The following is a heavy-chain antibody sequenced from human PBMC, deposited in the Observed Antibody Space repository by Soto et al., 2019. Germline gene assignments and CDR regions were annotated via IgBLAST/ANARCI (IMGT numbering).Heavy chain of an antibody. Sequence: EVQLVESGGGLVQPGGSLRLSCAASGFTFSSQWLHWVRQAPGKGLVWISRINNDGTSTNYADSVKGRFTVSRDNAKKTMSLQMNSLRAEDTAVYYCASWRGGYTYGLDHWGQGNPVTVSS. CDR1: GFTFSSQW. CDR2: INNDGTST. D-gene: IGHD5-18*01. V-gene: IGHV3-74*01. J-gene: IGHJ4*02. CDR3: ASWRGGYTYGLDH.